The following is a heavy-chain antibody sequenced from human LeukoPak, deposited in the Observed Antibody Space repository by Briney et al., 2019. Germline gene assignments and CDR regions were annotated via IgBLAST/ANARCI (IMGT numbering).Heavy chain of an antibody. CDR3: AGRSNTALVYDYWHFDL. J-gene: IGHJ2*01. Sequence: SETLSLTCTVSGGSISSSSYYWGWIRQPPGKGLEWIGSIYYSGSTYYNPSLKSRVTLSVDTSKKQFSLKLSSVTAADTAVYYCAGRSNTALVYDYWHFDLWGRGTLVTVSS. D-gene: IGHD5-18*01. V-gene: IGHV4-39*07. CDR2: IYYSGST. CDR1: GGSISSSSYY.